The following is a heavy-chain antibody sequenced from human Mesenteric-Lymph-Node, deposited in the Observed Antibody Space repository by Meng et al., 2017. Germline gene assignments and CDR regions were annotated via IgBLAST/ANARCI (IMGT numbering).Heavy chain of an antibody. Sequence: QFTLKESGPTLVKPTQTLTLTCTFSGFSLSTSGVGVGWIRQPPGKALEWLALIYWNDDKRYSPSLKSRLTITKDTSKNQVVLTMTNMDPVDTATYYCAHSRALLWFGELLGWFDPWGQGTLVTVSS. CDR1: GFSLSTSGVG. V-gene: IGHV2-5*01. CDR2: IYWNDDK. CDR3: AHSRALLWFGELLGWFDP. J-gene: IGHJ5*02. D-gene: IGHD3-10*01.